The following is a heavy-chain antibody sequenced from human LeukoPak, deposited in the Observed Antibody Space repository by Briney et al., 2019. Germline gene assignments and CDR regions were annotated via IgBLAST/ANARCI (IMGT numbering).Heavy chain of an antibody. CDR2: IYHSGST. V-gene: IGHV4-38-2*02. D-gene: IGHD3-3*01. CDR1: GYSISSGYY. Sequence: SETLSLTCTVSGYSISSGYYWGWIRQPPGKGLEWIGSIYHSGSTYYNPSLKSRVTISVDTSKNQFSLKLSSVTAADTAVYYCARDSWWDFWSGPDYYYYMDVWGKGTTVTVSS. CDR3: ARDSWWDFWSGPDYYYYMDV. J-gene: IGHJ6*03.